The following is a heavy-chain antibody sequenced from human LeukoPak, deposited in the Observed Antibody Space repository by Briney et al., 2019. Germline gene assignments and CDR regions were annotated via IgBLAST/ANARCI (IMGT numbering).Heavy chain of an antibody. V-gene: IGHV1-18*01. CDR1: GSTFTAYG. CDR2: INAYKDNT. D-gene: IGHD3-16*01. J-gene: IGHJ6*02. CDR3: ASVSRLGYYGMDI. Sequence: ASVKVPCKASGSTFTAYGIHWVRQAPGQGLEWMGWINAYKDNTNYEQKFQGRFSMTTDSSAGTAYTELRSLRSDDTAVYYCASVSRLGYYGMDIWGQGTKVTVS.